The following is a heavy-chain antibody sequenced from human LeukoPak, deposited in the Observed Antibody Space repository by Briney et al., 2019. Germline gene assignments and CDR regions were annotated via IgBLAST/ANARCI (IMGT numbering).Heavy chain of an antibody. J-gene: IGHJ4*02. CDR3: ARESVVVVAASLPKTSFYYFDY. Sequence: ASVKVSCKASGYTFTGYYMHWVRQAPGQGLEWMGWINPNSGGTNYAQKFRGRVTMTRDTSISTAYMELSRLRSDDTAVYYCARESVVVVAASLPKTSFYYFDYWGQGTLVTVSS. CDR1: GYTFTGYY. D-gene: IGHD2-15*01. V-gene: IGHV1-2*02. CDR2: INPNSGGT.